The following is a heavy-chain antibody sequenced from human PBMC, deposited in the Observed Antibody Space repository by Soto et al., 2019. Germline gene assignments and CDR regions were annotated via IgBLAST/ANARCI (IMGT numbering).Heavy chain of an antibody. V-gene: IGHV1-69*13. CDR2: IIPIFGTA. J-gene: IGHJ4*02. D-gene: IGHD3-10*01. Sequence: ASVKVSCKASGGTFSSYAISWVRQAPGQGLEWMGGIIPIFGTANYAQKFQGRVTITADESTSTAYMELSSLRSEDTAVYYCARYGSGSYNFDYWGQGTLVTVSS. CDR3: ARYGSGSYNFDY. CDR1: GGTFSSYA.